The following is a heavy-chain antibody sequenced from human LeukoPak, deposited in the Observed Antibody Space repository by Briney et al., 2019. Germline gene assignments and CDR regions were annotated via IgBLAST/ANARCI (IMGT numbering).Heavy chain of an antibody. Sequence: TWEPLKISCKGSGYSFTSYWIGWVRQMPGKGLEWMGIIYPGDSDTRYSPSFQGQVTISADKSISTAYLQWSSLKASDTAMYYCSTTDVDTAMVTPNYWGQGTLVTVSS. J-gene: IGHJ4*02. CDR3: STTDVDTAMVTPNY. CDR2: IYPGDSDT. D-gene: IGHD5-18*01. V-gene: IGHV5-51*01. CDR1: GYSFTSYW.